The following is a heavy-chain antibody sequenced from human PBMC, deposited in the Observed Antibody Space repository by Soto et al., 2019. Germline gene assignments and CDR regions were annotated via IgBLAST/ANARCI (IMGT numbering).Heavy chain of an antibody. CDR3: ARDREIFILTGYCYFDY. CDR1: GYTFTSYA. V-gene: IGHV1-3*01. J-gene: IGHJ4*02. D-gene: IGHD3-9*01. Sequence: GASVKVSCKASGYTFTSYAMHWVRQAPGQRLEWMGWINAGNGNTKYSQKFQGRVTITRDTSASTAYMELSSLRSEDTAVYYCARDREIFILTGYCYFDYWGQGTLVTVSS. CDR2: INAGNGNT.